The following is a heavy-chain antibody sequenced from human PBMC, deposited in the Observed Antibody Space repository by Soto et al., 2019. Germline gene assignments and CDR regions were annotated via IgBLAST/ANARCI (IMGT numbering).Heavy chain of an antibody. CDR2: IYYSGST. J-gene: IGHJ6*02. D-gene: IGHD6-6*01. CDR3: ATRIAARLMYYYGMDV. Sequence: SETLSLTCSVSGGSISSSSYYWGWIRQPPGKGLEWIGSIYYSGSTYYNPSLKSRVTISVDTSKNQFSLKLSSVTAADTAVYYCATRIAARLMYYYGMDVWGQGTQVTGS. CDR1: GGSISSSSYY. V-gene: IGHV4-39*01.